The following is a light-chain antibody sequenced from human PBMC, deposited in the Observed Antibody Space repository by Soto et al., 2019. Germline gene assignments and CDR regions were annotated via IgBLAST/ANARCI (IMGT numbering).Light chain of an antibody. CDR1: PNVGKY. Sequence: DVQMTQSPSSLSASIGDRVTITCRASPNVGKYLNWHQQKPGKAPNVLIHAASTLRSGVPLRFSGSGSGTEFTLTISSLQPEDSGTYYCQQIYVTPLTFGGGTRLEV. CDR3: QQIYVTPLT. J-gene: IGKJ4*01. V-gene: IGKV1-39*01. CDR2: AAS.